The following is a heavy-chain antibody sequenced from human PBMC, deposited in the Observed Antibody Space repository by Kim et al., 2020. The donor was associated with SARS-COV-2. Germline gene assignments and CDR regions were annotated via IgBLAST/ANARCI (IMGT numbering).Heavy chain of an antibody. Sequence: DYEATVKGRFSIVRDDSKNTVYLQIESPEMEDTAMYYCATYNYNFGNYFDYWGKGTLVTVSS. D-gene: IGHD1-1*01. V-gene: IGHV3-15*01. J-gene: IGHJ4*03. CDR3: ATYNYNFGNYFDY.